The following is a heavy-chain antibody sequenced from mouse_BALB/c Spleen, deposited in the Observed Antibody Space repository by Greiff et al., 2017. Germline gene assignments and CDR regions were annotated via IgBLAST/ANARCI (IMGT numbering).Heavy chain of an antibody. CDR1: GFTFSSYA. J-gene: IGHJ1*01. CDR2: ISSGGSYT. D-gene: IGHD1-1*01. V-gene: IGHV5-9-4*01. CDR3: AKPYYYGSSYDFDV. Sequence: EVKLVESGGGLVKPGGSLKLSCAASGFTFSSYAMSWVRQSPEKRLEWVAEISSGGSYTYYPDTVTSRFTISRDNAKNTLYLEMSSLRSEDTAMYYCAKPYYYGSSYDFDVWGAGTTVTVSS.